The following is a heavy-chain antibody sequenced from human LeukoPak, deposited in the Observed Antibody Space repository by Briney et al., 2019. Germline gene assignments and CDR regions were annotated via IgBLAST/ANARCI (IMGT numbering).Heavy chain of an antibody. V-gene: IGHV1-46*01. CDR1: GYTFTSYY. J-gene: IGHJ4*02. D-gene: IGHD3-10*01. CDR3: ARDMGYYGSGSYQSLDYFDY. CDR2: INPSGGST. Sequence: ASVKVSCKASGYTFTSYYMHWVQQAPGQGLEWMGIINPSGGSTSYAQKFQGRVTMTRDTSTSTVYMELSSLRSEDTAVYYCARDMGYYGSGSYQSLDYFDYWGQGTLVTVSS.